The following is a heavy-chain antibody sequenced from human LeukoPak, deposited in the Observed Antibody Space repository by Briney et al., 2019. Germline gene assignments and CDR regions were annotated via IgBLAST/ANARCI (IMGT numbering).Heavy chain of an antibody. CDR1: GGSISSYY. V-gene: IGHV4-4*07. J-gene: IGHJ5*02. D-gene: IGHD6-13*01. CDR2: IYTSGST. CDR3: AREQDEALLLAAAGTDWFDP. Sequence: SETLSLTCTVSGGSISSYYWSWIRQPAGKGLEWIGRIYTSGSTNYNPSLKSRVTMSVDTSKNQFSLKLSSVTAADTAVYYCAREQDEALLLAAAGTDWFDPWGQGTLVTVSS.